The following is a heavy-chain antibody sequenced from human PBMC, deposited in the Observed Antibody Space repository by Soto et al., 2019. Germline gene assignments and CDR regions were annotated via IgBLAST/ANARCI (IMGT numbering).Heavy chain of an antibody. V-gene: IGHV3-74*01. Sequence: EVQLVESGGGLVQPGGSLRLSCAASGFTFSSYWLHWVRQAPGKGLVWVSRINSDGSSTSYADSVKGRFTISRDNAKNTLYRQMNSLRAEDTAVYYCARVWETAMVDYWGQGTLVTVSS. CDR3: ARVWETAMVDY. D-gene: IGHD5-18*01. J-gene: IGHJ4*02. CDR2: INSDGSST. CDR1: GFTFSSYW.